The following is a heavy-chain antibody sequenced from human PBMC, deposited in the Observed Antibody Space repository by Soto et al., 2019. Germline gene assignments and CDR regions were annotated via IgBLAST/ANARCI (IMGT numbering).Heavy chain of an antibody. CDR1: GGSISSYY. V-gene: IGHV4-4*07. D-gene: IGHD1-7*01. CDR3: ARVGRYNRNYPLDP. Sequence: QVQLQESGPGLVKPSETLSLTCTVSGGSISSYYWSWIRQPAGKGLEWIGRIYTSGSTNYNPSLQSRVNMSVDTSENQFSLKLSSVTAADTAVYYCARVGRYNRNYPLDPWGQGTLVTVSS. CDR2: IYTSGST. J-gene: IGHJ5*02.